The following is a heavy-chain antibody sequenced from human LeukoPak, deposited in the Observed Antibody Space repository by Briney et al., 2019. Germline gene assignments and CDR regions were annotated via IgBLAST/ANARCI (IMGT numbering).Heavy chain of an antibody. CDR2: IYTSGST. Sequence: SETLSLTCTVSGGSISSYYWSWIRQPAGKRLEWIGRIYTSGSTNYNPSLKSRVTMSVDTSKNQFSLKLSSVTAADTAVYYCARACSNYDILTGYYTPSDAFDIWGQGTMVTVSS. CDR3: ARACSNYDILTGYYTPSDAFDI. D-gene: IGHD3-9*01. J-gene: IGHJ3*02. CDR1: GGSISSYY. V-gene: IGHV4-4*07.